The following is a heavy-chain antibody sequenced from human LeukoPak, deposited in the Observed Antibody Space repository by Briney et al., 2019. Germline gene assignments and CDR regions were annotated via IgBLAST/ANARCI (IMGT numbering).Heavy chain of an antibody. CDR3: ARVIVGATDYYFDY. J-gene: IGHJ4*02. V-gene: IGHV3-23*01. CDR2: ISGSGGST. D-gene: IGHD1-26*01. CDR1: GFTFSNYA. Sequence: PGGSLRLSCAASGFTFSNYAMSWVRQAPGRGLDWVSAISGSGGSTYYADSVKGRFTISRDNSKNTLYLQMNSLRAEDTAVYYCARVIVGATDYYFDYWGQGTLVTVSS.